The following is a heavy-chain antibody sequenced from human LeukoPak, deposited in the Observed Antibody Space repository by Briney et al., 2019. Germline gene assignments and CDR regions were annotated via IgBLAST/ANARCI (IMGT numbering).Heavy chain of an antibody. CDR1: GFTFSSYG. V-gene: IGHV3-48*01. D-gene: IGHD2-21*02. CDR3: ARDPTYSCGGDCYTPDY. Sequence: PGGSLRLSCAASGFTFSSYGMNWVRQAPGKGLEWVSYISSSSSTIYYADSVKGRFTISRDNAKNSLYLQMNSLRAEDTAVYYCARDPTYSCGGDCYTPDYWGQGTLVTVSS. CDR2: ISSSSSTI. J-gene: IGHJ4*02.